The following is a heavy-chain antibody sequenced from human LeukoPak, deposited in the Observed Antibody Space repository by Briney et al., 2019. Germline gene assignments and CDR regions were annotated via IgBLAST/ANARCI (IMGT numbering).Heavy chain of an antibody. Sequence: PGGSLRLSCVASGFTFSNYGMHWVRQAPGKGLEWVSLISHDGTNEDYSDSVEGRFTISRDNSKKTVYLQMDSLRSEDTAVYYCVRGALRKLWTLGVDWGQGTLVIVSS. V-gene: IGHV3-30*04. D-gene: IGHD3-16*01. CDR2: ISHDGTNE. CDR3: VRGALRKLWTLGVD. J-gene: IGHJ4*02. CDR1: GFTFSNYG.